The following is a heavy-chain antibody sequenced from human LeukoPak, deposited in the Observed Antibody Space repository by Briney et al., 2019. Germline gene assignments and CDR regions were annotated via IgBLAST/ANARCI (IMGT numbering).Heavy chain of an antibody. CDR2: IYTSGST. CDR1: GGSFSSGSYY. CDR3: ARYYYGMDV. Sequence: PSETLSLTCTVSGGSFSSGSYYWSRIRPPAGKGLEWIGRIYTSGSTNYNPSLKSRVTISVDTSKNQFSLKLSSVTAADTAVYYCARYYYGMDVWGQGSTVTVSS. J-gene: IGHJ6*02. V-gene: IGHV4-61*02.